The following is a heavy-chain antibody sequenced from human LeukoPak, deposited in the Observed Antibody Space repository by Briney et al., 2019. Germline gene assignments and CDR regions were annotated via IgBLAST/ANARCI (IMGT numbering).Heavy chain of an antibody. V-gene: IGHV3-21*01. CDR2: ISSSSSYI. CDR3: AKDLRDRKQWLVPVGGGYYYYMDV. Sequence: PGGSLRLSCAASGFTFSSYSMNWVRQAPGKGLEWLSSISSSSSYIYYADSVKGRFTISRDNAKNSLYLQMNSLRAEDTAVYYCAKDLRDRKQWLVPVGGGYYYYMDVWGKGTTVTVSS. CDR1: GFTFSSYS. J-gene: IGHJ6*03. D-gene: IGHD6-19*01.